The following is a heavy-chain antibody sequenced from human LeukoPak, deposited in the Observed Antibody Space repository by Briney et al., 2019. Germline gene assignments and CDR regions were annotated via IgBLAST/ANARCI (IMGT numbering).Heavy chain of an antibody. D-gene: IGHD4-17*01. CDR2: IIPIFGTA. V-gene: IGHV1-69*13. CDR1: GGTFSSYA. Sequence: SVKVSCKASGGTFSSYAISWVRQAPGQGLEWMGGIIPIFGTANYAQKFQGRVTITADESTSTAYMELSSLRSEDTAVYYCARETTVTTSGRFSFVDYWGQGTLVTVSS. CDR3: ARETTVTTSGRFSFVDY. J-gene: IGHJ4*02.